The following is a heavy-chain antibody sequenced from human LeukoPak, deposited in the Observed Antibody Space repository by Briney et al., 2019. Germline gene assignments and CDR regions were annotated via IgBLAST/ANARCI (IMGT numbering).Heavy chain of an antibody. V-gene: IGHV3-48*03. CDR2: ISGSSSNV. D-gene: IGHD5-18*01. Sequence: GGSLRLSCVASGFTFSSYEMNWVRQAPGKGLEWISAISGSSSNVYYAASVRGRFTISRDNAENSLYLQLNTMRAVDTAVYYCARGFRDTAMFLDYWGQGTLVTVSS. J-gene: IGHJ4*02. CDR3: ARGFRDTAMFLDY. CDR1: GFTFSSYE.